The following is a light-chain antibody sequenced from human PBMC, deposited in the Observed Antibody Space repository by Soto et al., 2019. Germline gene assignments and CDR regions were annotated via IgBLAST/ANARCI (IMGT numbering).Light chain of an antibody. Sequence: IVLTQSPGTLSLSPGERATLSCRASQSVSSGYLAWYQQKPGQAPRLLIYGASSRASGIPDRFSGSGSETDFTLTISSLGRDDFAVYYCQQYNSSPWTFGQGAKVEIK. J-gene: IGKJ1*01. CDR3: QQYNSSPWT. V-gene: IGKV3-20*01. CDR2: GAS. CDR1: QSVSSGY.